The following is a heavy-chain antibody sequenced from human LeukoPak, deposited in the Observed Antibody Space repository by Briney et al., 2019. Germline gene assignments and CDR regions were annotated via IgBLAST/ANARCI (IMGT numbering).Heavy chain of an antibody. CDR2: IDNRGRTT. V-gene: IGHV3-23*05. D-gene: IGHD6-19*01. CDR1: GSTFSNFG. Sequence: SGGTLRLSCAASGSTFSNFGMSWVRQAPGRGLEWVSTIDNRGRTTYYTDSVKGRFTISRDNSKSTLFLQMNSLRAEDTAVYYCAGADFPYSSGWFGTDYWGQGTLVTVSS. J-gene: IGHJ4*02. CDR3: AGADFPYSSGWFGTDY.